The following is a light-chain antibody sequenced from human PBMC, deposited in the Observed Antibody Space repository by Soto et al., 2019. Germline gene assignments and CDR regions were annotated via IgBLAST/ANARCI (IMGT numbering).Light chain of an antibody. CDR1: QSVASN. V-gene: IGKV3-15*01. J-gene: IGKJ5*01. CDR3: QHYNNWPIT. CDR2: GTS. Sequence: EIVMTQSPASLSVSPGESVTLSCRASQSVASNLAWYQQKPGQAPRLLIYGTSTRATGVPARFSGSGSGTDFTLTISSLQAADFAVYHCQHYNNWPITFGPGTRLEI.